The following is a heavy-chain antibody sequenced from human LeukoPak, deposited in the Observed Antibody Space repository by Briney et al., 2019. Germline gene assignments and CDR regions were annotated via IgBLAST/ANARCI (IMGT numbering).Heavy chain of an antibody. D-gene: IGHD4-17*01. CDR3: ARTTDDYGDYEDI. J-gene: IGHJ3*02. V-gene: IGHV4-59*11. CDR1: GGSLSTHH. Sequence: SETLSLTCVVSGGSLSTHHWSWIRQSPGRGLEWIGYISDSGSTNYNPSLKSRVTISVDTSKNQFSLKLSSVTAADTAVYYCARTTDDYGDYEDIWGQGTMVTVSS. CDR2: ISDSGST.